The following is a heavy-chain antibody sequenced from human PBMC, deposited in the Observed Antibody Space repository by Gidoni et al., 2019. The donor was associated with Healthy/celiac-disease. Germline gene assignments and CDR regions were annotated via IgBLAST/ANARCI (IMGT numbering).Heavy chain of an antibody. Sequence: QVQLQESGPGLVKPSETLSLTCTVSGGSISSYYWSWIRQPPGKGLEWIGYIYYSGSTNYNPSLKSRVTISVDTSKNQFSLKLSSVTAADTAVYYCARDPTYYYDSSGYSYFDYWGQGTLVTVSS. D-gene: IGHD3-22*01. CDR3: ARDPTYYYDSSGYSYFDY. CDR2: IYYSGST. V-gene: IGHV4-59*01. CDR1: GGSISSYY. J-gene: IGHJ4*02.